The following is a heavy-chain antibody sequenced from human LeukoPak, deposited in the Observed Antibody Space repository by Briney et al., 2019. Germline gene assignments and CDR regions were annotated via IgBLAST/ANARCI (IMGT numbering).Heavy chain of an antibody. V-gene: IGHV3-7*01. D-gene: IGHD3-16*01. CDR3: ARGRGWVDR. CDR1: GFTFTAYA. CDR2: IHQDGSVT. J-gene: IGHJ5*02. Sequence: GGSLRLSCAASGFTFTAYAMSWFRQTPGKGLEWVGNIHQDGSVTNYVDAVKGRFTISRDNARNSVFLQLNSLRAEDTALYYCARGRGWVDRWGQGTLVTVSS.